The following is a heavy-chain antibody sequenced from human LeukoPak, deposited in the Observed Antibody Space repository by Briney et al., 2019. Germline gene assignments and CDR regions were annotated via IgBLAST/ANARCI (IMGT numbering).Heavy chain of an antibody. D-gene: IGHD3-10*01. CDR1: GFTFSSHA. V-gene: IGHV3-23*01. J-gene: IGHJ4*02. Sequence: PGGSLRLSCAASGFTFSSHAMSWVRQALGKGLKWVSGIYDSGDYTYYTDSVKGRFTISRDNAKNTLYLQMNSLRAEDTAVYFCAKRGVVIRVILVGFHKEAYYFDSWGQGALVTVSS. CDR2: IYDSGDYT. CDR3: AKRGVVIRVILVGFHKEAYYFDS.